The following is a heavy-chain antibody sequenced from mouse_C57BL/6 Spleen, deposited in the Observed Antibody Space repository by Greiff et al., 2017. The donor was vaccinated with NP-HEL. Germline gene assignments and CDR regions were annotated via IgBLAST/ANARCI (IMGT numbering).Heavy chain of an antibody. Sequence: VQLQQPGAELVRPGTSVKLSCKASGYTFTSYWMHWVKQRPGQGLEWIGVIDPSDSYTNYNQKFKGKATLTVDTSSSTAYMQRSSLTSEDSAVYYCAIYYGNKAWFAYWGQGTLVTVSA. D-gene: IGHD2-1*01. J-gene: IGHJ3*01. CDR3: AIYYGNKAWFAY. V-gene: IGHV1-59*01. CDR1: GYTFTSYW. CDR2: IDPSDSYT.